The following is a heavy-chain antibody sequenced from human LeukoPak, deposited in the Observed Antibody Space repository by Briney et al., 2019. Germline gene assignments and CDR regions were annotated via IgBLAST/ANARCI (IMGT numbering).Heavy chain of an antibody. CDR2: IKQDGSAK. J-gene: IGHJ4*02. Sequence: GGSLRLSCTASGFTFSDYWMTWVRQAPGKGLEWVANIKQDGSAKYYVDSVKGRFTISRDNAKNSLYLQVDSLRVEDTATYYCARWRGSTSERSDYWGQGTLVTVSS. CDR1: GFTFSDYW. CDR3: ARWRGSTSERSDY. V-gene: IGHV3-7*01. D-gene: IGHD2-2*01.